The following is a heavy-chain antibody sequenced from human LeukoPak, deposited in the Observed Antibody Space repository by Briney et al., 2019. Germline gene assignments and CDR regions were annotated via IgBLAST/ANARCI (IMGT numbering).Heavy chain of an antibody. CDR3: ASLFGYSYGFGLGEDY. J-gene: IGHJ4*02. CDR1: GYTFTGYY. Sequence: ASXXVSCKASGYTFTGYYMHWVRQAPGQGLEWMGRINPNSGGTKYEQKVQGRGSMTRDTSIRTAYMELSRLRSDDTAVYYCASLFGYSYGFGLGEDYWGQGTLVTVSS. D-gene: IGHD5-18*01. V-gene: IGHV1-2*06. CDR2: INPNSGGT.